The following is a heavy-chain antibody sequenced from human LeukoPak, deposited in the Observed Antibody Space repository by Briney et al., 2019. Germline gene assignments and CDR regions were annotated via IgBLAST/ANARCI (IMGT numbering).Heavy chain of an antibody. D-gene: IGHD6-13*01. J-gene: IGHJ6*03. CDR3: AAGRRNSSSWYLSPSYYMDV. CDR2: IIPIFGTA. V-gene: IGHV1-69*05. Sequence: SVKASFKASGGTFIIYAISWVRQAPGQGLEWMGGIIPIFGTANYAQKFQGRVTITTDESTSTAYMELSSLRSEDTAVYYCAAGRRNSSSWYLSPSYYMDVWGKGTTVTVSS. CDR1: GGTFIIYA.